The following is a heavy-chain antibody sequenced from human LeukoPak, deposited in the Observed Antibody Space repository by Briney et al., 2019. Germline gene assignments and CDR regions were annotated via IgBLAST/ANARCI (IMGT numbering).Heavy chain of an antibody. CDR3: ARASAVAGTRDY. Sequence: PGGSLSLSCAASGFTFSRYSMNWVRQAPGKGLEWVANIKSDGSDKYYVDSVKGRFTISRDNAKNSLYLQMNSLRAEDTAIYYCARASAVAGTRDYWGQGTLVTVSS. D-gene: IGHD6-19*01. CDR1: GFTFSRYS. V-gene: IGHV3-7*01. CDR2: IKSDGSDK. J-gene: IGHJ4*02.